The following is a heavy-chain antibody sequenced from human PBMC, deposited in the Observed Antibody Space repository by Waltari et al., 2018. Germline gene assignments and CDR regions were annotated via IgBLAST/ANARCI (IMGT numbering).Heavy chain of an antibody. J-gene: IGHJ2*01. CDR3: ARDYWYFDL. V-gene: IGHV3-74*01. CDR2: VDNTGADQ. Sequence: EQLVQSGGGLVRPGGSLELSCEGSCFTFSNPWMLWLRQSPGKGLGGVSRVDNTGADQYYADSVKGRFTISRNNAANAIYLRMNSLRDEDTALYFCARDYWYFDLWGHGTLVSVSS. CDR1: CFTFSNPW.